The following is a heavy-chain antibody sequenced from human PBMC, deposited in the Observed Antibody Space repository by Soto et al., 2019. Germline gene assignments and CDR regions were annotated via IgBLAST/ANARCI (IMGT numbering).Heavy chain of an antibody. J-gene: IGHJ4*02. CDR1: GFTFSTYA. CDR2: ITPGGGST. Sequence: GGSLRLSCAASGFTFSTYALSWVRQTPGKGLEWVSAITPGGGSTYYAASVQGHFTISRDNSKNPLYLQMNSLRDEDTAVYHCARPGSGSFDYWGQGALVTVSS. D-gene: IGHD6-25*01. CDR3: ARPGSGSFDY. V-gene: IGHV3-23*01.